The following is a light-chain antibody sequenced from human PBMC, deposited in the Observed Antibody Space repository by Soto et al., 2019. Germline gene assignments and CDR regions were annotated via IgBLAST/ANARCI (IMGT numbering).Light chain of an antibody. Sequence: EMVLTQSPGTLPLSPGERATLSCRASQSVSSSYLAWYQQKPGQAPRLLLSGASSRATGIPDRFSGSGSGTDFTLTISRLEPEDFAVDYCQQYGSSPRTFGQGTKVEVK. CDR3: QQYGSSPRT. V-gene: IGKV3-20*01. CDR1: QSVSSSY. CDR2: GAS. J-gene: IGKJ1*01.